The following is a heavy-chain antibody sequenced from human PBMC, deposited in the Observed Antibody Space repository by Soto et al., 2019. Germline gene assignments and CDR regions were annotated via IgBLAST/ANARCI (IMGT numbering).Heavy chain of an antibody. J-gene: IGHJ6*02. CDR1: GFTFRDYG. CDR3: AGRYYYYYGMDV. V-gene: IGHV3-33*01. CDR2: IWYDGSNK. Sequence: QAHLVESGGGVVQPGRSLRLSCAASGFTFRDYGMHWVRQAPGKGLEWVAVIWYDGSNKYYADSVKGRFTISRDNSKNTLYLQMNSLRAEDTAVYYCAGRYYYYYGMDVWGQGTTVTVSS.